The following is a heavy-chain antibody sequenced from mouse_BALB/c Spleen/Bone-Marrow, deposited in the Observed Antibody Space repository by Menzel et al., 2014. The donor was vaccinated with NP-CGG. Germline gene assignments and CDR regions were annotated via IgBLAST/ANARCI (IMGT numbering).Heavy chain of an antibody. CDR1: GFTFSSFG. V-gene: IGHV5-17*02. CDR3: ARNTAFDY. J-gene: IGHJ2*01. CDR2: ISSGSSTI. D-gene: IGHD1-2*01. Sequence: EVMLVESGGGLVQPGGSRKLSCAASGFTFSSFGMHWVRQAPEKGLEWVAYISSGSSTIYYADTVKGRFTISRDNPKNTLFLQMTSLRSEDTAMYYCARNTAFDYWGQGTTLTVSS.